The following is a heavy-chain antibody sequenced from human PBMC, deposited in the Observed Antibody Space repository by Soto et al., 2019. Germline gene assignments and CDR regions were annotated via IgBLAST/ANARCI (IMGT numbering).Heavy chain of an antibody. CDR1: GFPFSSYT. Sequence: QEHLVESGGGVVQPGGSLTLSCTASGFPFSSYTMHWLRRAPGKGLEWVGIISFDGSSKYYADWLKGRIVISRDNSKDSLYLQMDTLRPDDTAIYYCARRLWDVAVVVAATRGVFDIWGQGTMVTVSS. V-gene: IGHV3-30*09. J-gene: IGHJ3*02. CDR3: ARRLWDVAVVVAATRGVFDI. CDR2: ISFDGSSK. D-gene: IGHD2-15*01.